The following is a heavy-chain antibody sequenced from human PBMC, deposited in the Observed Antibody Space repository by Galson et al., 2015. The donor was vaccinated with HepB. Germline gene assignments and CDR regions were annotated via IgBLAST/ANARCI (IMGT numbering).Heavy chain of an antibody. D-gene: IGHD5-12*01. CDR3: ATSGYPDNAFDI. J-gene: IGHJ3*02. CDR2: IKPNSGGT. Sequence: SVKVSCKASGYIFTSYYVHWVRQAPGQGLEWMGWIKPNSGGTKFAQKFQGWVTMTSDTSISTAYMELNRLRSDDTAVYYCATSGYPDNAFDIWGQGTVVTVSS. CDR1: GYIFTSYY. V-gene: IGHV1-2*04.